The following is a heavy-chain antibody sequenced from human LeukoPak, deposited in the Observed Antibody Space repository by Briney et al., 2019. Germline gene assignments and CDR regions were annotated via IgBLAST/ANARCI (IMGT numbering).Heavy chain of an antibody. V-gene: IGHV4-59*12. CDR1: GGSISSYY. J-gene: IGHJ4*02. D-gene: IGHD6-13*01. CDR3: ARDQAGLDY. CDR2: IYYSGST. Sequence: SETLSLTCTVSGGSISSYYWSWIRQPPGKGLEWIGYIYYSGSTNYNPSLKSRVTISVDTSKNQFSLQLNSMTPDDTAVYYCARDQAGLDYWGQGTLVTVSS.